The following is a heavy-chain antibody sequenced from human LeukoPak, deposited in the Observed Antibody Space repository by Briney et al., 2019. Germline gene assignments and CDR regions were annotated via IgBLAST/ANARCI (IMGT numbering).Heavy chain of an antibody. CDR3: ATPEGQRAFDI. CDR2: ISSSSSYI. V-gene: IGHV3-21*01. D-gene: IGHD6-25*01. J-gene: IGHJ3*02. Sequence: GGSLRLSCAASGFTFSSYSMNWVRQAPGKGLEWVSCISSSSSYIYYADSVKGRFTISRDNAKNSLYLQMNSLRAEDTAVYYCATPEGQRAFDIWGQGTMVTVSS. CDR1: GFTFSSYS.